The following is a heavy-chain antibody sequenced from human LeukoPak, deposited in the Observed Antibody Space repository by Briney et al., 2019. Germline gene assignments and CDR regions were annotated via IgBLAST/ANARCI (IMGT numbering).Heavy chain of an antibody. CDR1: GFSFSKYG. CDR2: MQYDGSDK. CDR3: AKDSTQGGNYPYYYYYYMDV. J-gene: IGHJ6*03. V-gene: IGHV3-30*02. Sequence: PGGSLRLSCVASGFSFSKYGTHWVRQAPGKGLEWVTFMQYDGSDKFYADSVKGRFTISRDNSKNTVYLQMNSLRTEDTAVYYCAKDSTQGGNYPYYYYYYMDVWGKGTTVTVSS. D-gene: IGHD1-26*01.